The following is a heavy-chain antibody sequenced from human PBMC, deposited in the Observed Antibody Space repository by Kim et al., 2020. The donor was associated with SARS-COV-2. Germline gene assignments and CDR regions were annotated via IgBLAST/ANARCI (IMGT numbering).Heavy chain of an antibody. J-gene: IGHJ4*02. D-gene: IGHD3-10*01. Sequence: ASVKVSCKASGYTFSSYALNWVRQAPGQGLESMGWINTNTGNPTYAQGFTGRFVFSLDTSVSTAYLQISSLKAEDTAVYYCARWSVGFGDLLQQGYFDYWGQGTLVTVSS. CDR3: ARWSVGFGDLLQQGYFDY. CDR2: INTNTGNP. V-gene: IGHV7-4-1*02. CDR1: GYTFSSYA.